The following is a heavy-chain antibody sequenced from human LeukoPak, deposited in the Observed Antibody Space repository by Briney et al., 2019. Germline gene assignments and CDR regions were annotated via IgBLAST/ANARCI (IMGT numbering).Heavy chain of an antibody. CDR3: AKDQCSSASLLSCRYFDY. CDR2: IQYDGSNK. CDR1: EFTFSSYG. J-gene: IGHJ4*02. Sequence: GGSLRLSCAASEFTFSSYGMHWVRQSPGKGPEWVAFIQYDGSNKNYADFVKGRFTISRDNSKKTLYLQMDSLRTEDTAMYYCAKDQCSSASLLSCRYFDYWGQGALVTVSS. D-gene: IGHD2-2*01. V-gene: IGHV3-30*02.